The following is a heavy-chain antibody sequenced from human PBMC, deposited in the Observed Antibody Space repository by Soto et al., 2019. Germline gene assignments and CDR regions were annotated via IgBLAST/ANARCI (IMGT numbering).Heavy chain of an antibody. J-gene: IGHJ6*02. CDR2: ISGSGGST. CDR3: AKDPQTGTFYYYYYGMDV. V-gene: IGHV3-23*01. Sequence: EVQLLESGGGLVQPGGSLRLSCAASGFTFSSYAMSWVRQAPGKGLEWVSAISGSGGSTYYADSVKGRFTISRDNSKNTLYLQMNSLRAEDTAVYYCAKDPQTGTFYYYYYGMDVWGQGTTVTVSS. CDR1: GFTFSSYA. D-gene: IGHD1-1*01.